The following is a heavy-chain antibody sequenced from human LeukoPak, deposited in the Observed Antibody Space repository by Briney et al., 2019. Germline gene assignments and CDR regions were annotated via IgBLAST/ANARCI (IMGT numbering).Heavy chain of an antibody. V-gene: IGHV3-23*01. CDR2: MSGSGGST. CDR1: GFTFSSYA. Sequence: GGSLRLSCAASGFTFSSYAMSWVRQAPGKGLEWVSAMSGSGGSTYYADSVKGRFTISRDNSKNTLYLQMNSLRAEDTAVYYCANSETGSYGSFDYWGQGTLVTVSS. D-gene: IGHD1-26*01. CDR3: ANSETGSYGSFDY. J-gene: IGHJ4*02.